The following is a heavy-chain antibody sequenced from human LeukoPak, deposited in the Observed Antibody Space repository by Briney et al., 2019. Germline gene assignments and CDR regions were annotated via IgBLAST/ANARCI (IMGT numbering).Heavy chain of an antibody. J-gene: IGHJ4*02. CDR2: IKGDGVST. Sequence: GGSLRLSCAASGFTFSSYSMNWVRQGPGKGLVWVSRIKGDGVSTIYADSVRGRFTISRDNAKNTLYLQMNSLRAEDTAVYYCATGSGTYYDYWGQGTLVTVSS. D-gene: IGHD3-10*01. CDR1: GFTFSSYS. CDR3: ATGSGTYYDY. V-gene: IGHV3-74*01.